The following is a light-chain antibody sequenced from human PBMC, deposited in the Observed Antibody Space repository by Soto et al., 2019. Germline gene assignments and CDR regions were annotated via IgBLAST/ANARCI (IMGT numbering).Light chain of an antibody. V-gene: IGLV1-40*01. CDR1: SSSNGAGYD. CDR2: GNS. J-gene: IGLJ2*01. Sequence: QPVLTQPPSVSGAPGQRVTISCTGSSSSNGAGYDVHWYQQLLGTAPKLLIYGNSNRPSGVPDRFSGSKSGTSASLAITGLQAEDEADYYCQSYDSSLSGVVFGGGTKLTVL. CDR3: QSYDSSLSGVV.